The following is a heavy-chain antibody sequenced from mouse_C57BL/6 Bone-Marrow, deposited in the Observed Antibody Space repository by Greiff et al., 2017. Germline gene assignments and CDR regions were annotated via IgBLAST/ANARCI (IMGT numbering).Heavy chain of an antibody. CDR1: GYTFTSYG. Sequence: VQLQQSGAELSRPGASVKLSCKASGYTFTSYGISWVKQRTGQGLEWIGEIYPRSGNTYYNEKFKGKATLTADKSSSTAYMELRSLTSEDSAVYFCARENDGYMYYFDYWGQGTTLTVSS. CDR3: ARENDGYMYYFDY. J-gene: IGHJ2*01. CDR2: IYPRSGNT. D-gene: IGHD2-3*01. V-gene: IGHV1-81*01.